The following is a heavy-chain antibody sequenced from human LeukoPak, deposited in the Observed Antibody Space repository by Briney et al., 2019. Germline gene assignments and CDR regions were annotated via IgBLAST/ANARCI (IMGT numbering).Heavy chain of an antibody. J-gene: IGHJ6*03. Sequence: ASVKVSCKASGYTFTSYDINWVRQATGQGLEWMGWMNPNSGNTGYAQKFQGRVTITRNTSISTAYMELSRLRSDDTAVYYCARAGGYEFYYYYYYMDVWGKGTTATVSS. CDR1: GYTFTSYD. D-gene: IGHD5-12*01. V-gene: IGHV1-8*03. CDR2: MNPNSGNT. CDR3: ARAGGYEFYYYYYYMDV.